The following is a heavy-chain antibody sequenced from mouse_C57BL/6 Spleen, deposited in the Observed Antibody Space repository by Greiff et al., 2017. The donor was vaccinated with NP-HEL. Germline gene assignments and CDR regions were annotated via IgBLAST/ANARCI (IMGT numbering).Heavy chain of an antibody. D-gene: IGHD1-1*01. CDR3: ARPITTVVEGYFDV. CDR1: GYTFTDYY. Sequence: EVQLQQSGPVLVKPGASVKMSCKASGYTFTDYYMNWVKQSHGKSLEWIGVINPYNGGTSYNQKFKGKATLTVYKSSSTAYMELNSLTSEDSAVYYCARPITTVVEGYFDVWGTGTTVTVSS. CDR2: INPYNGGT. J-gene: IGHJ1*03. V-gene: IGHV1-19*01.